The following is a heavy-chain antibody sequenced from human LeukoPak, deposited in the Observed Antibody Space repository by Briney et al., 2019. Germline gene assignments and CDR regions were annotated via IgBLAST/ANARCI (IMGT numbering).Heavy chain of an antibody. CDR1: GFTFSSYG. V-gene: IGHV3-30*18. CDR2: ISYDGSNK. J-gene: IGHJ6*02. D-gene: IGHD6-19*01. Sequence: GGSLRLSCAASGFTFSSYGMHWVRQAPGKGLEWVAVISYDGSNKYYADSVKGRFTISRDNSKNTLYLQMNSLRAEDTAVYYCAKCSSGWYYYYGMDVWGQGTTVTVSS. CDR3: AKCSSGWYYYYGMDV.